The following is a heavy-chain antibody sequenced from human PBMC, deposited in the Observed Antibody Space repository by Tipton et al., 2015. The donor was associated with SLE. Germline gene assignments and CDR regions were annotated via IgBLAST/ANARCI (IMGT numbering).Heavy chain of an antibody. V-gene: IGHV5-51*03. CDR3: TTPTYYDDNSDQEMDY. CDR2: IYPGDSEA. CDR1: GYIFTNYW. D-gene: IGHD3-22*01. J-gene: IGHJ4*02. Sequence: QLVQSGAEVKKPGESLKISCKGSGYIFTNYWIGWVRQMPGKGLEWMGIIYPGDSEARYSPSFQGQVNISADKSISTAYLQWSSLKASDTAMYYCTTPTYYDDNSDQEMDYWGQGTLVTVSS.